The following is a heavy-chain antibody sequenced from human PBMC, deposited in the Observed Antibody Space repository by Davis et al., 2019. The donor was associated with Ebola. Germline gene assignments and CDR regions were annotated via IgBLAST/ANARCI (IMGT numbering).Heavy chain of an antibody. D-gene: IGHD1-26*01. Sequence: GESLKISCAASGFTVSSNHLSWVRQAPGKGLEWVSTLGTSADTYYADSVKGRFTISRDNSKNTLYLQMNGLRVEDTAIYFCVKDTSNIWFDIWGQGTMVTVSS. V-gene: IGHV3-53*01. CDR1: GFTVSSNH. CDR2: LGTSADT. CDR3: VKDTSNIWFDI. J-gene: IGHJ3*02.